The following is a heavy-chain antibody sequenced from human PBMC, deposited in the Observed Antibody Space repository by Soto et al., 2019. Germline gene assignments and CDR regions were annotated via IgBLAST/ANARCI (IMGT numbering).Heavy chain of an antibody. Sequence: ASVKVSCKASGGTFSSYAISWVRQAPGQGLEWMGGIIPIFGTANYAQKFQGRVTITADKSTSTAYMELSSLRSEDTAVYYCATGGNNILTGYGGMDVWGQGTTVTVSS. CDR1: GGTFSSYA. J-gene: IGHJ6*02. V-gene: IGHV1-69*06. CDR2: IIPIFGTA. CDR3: ATGGNNILTGYGGMDV. D-gene: IGHD3-9*01.